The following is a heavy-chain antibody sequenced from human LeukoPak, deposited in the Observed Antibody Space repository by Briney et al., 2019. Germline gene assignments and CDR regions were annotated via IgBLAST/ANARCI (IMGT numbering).Heavy chain of an antibody. CDR2: IYHSGGT. D-gene: IGHD3-9*01. CDR3: ATKRMTGYPAKYFHL. J-gene: IGHJ2*01. V-gene: IGHV4-38-2*01. CDR1: GYSISSGSY. Sequence: SETLSLTCDVSGYSISSGSYWGWVRQPPGKGLEWVGSIYHSGGTYYNPSLKSRVTISLDTSKNQFSLKLNSVTAADTAVYYCATKRMTGYPAKYFHLWGRGTLDRVSS.